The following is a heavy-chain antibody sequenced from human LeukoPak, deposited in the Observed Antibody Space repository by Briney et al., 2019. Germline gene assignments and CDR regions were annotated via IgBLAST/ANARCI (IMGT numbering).Heavy chain of an antibody. D-gene: IGHD3-10*01. V-gene: IGHV4-39*01. CDR1: GGSISSSSYY. CDR2: IYYSRST. CDR3: ARHDYNYYGPGSYFRLYYYYYYMDV. J-gene: IGHJ6*03. Sequence: SETLSLTCTVSGGSISSSSYYWGWIRQPPGKGLEWIGSIYYSRSTYYNPSLKSRVTISVDTSKNQFSLKLSSVTAADTAVYYCARHDYNYYGPGSYFRLYYYYYYMDVWGKGTTVTISS.